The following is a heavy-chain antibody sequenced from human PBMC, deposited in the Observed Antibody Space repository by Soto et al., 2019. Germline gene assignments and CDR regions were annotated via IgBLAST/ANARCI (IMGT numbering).Heavy chain of an antibody. Sequence: QVQLVQSGAEVKKPGSSVKVSCKASGGTFSSYAISLVRQAPGQGLEWMGGIIPIFGTANYAQKFQGRVTITADESTSTAYIELSSLRSEDTAVYYCARGCNPGSGTYWYFDLWGRGTLVTVSS. CDR3: ARGCNPGSGTYWYFDL. V-gene: IGHV1-69*12. J-gene: IGHJ2*01. CDR2: IIPIFGTA. D-gene: IGHD1-1*01. CDR1: GGTFSSYA.